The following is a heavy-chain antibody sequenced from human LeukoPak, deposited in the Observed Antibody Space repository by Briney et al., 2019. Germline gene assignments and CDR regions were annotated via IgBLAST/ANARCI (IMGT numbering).Heavy chain of an antibody. D-gene: IGHD5-18*01. CDR3: ARDKRGYSYGYGNYYYYMDV. V-gene: IGHV4-59*01. CDR2: IYYSGST. J-gene: IGHJ6*03. Sequence: SETLSLTCTVSGGSISSYYWSWIRQPPGKGLEWIGYIYYSGSTNYNPSLKSRVTISVDTSMNQFSLKLSSVTAADTAVYYCARDKRGYSYGYGNYYYYMDVWGKGTTVTVSS. CDR1: GGSISSYY.